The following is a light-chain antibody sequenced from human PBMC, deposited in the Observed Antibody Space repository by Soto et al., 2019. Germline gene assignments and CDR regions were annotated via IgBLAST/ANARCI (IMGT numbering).Light chain of an antibody. CDR2: TAS. Sequence: DIQMTQSPSSVSASVGDRVTITCRASQGVSTWLAWYQQKPGKAPNLLIYTASSLQSGVPSRFSGSGSGTDFTLTISSLQPEAFATYYCQHTTTFPLTFGGGTKVEI. CDR1: QGVSTW. V-gene: IGKV1D-12*01. CDR3: QHTTTFPLT. J-gene: IGKJ4*01.